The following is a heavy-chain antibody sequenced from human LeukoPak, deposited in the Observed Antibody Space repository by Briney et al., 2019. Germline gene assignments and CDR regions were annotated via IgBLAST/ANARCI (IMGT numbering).Heavy chain of an antibody. CDR2: ISAYNGNT. CDR1: GYTFTSYG. Sequence: ASVKVSCKASGYTFTSYGFSWVRQAPGQGLEWMGWISAYNGNTNYAQKFQGRVTMTTDTSTSTAYMELRSLRSDGTAVYYCARGDDILTGYFRGFDYWGQGTLVTVSS. CDR3: ARGDDILTGYFRGFDY. J-gene: IGHJ4*02. D-gene: IGHD3-9*01. V-gene: IGHV1-18*01.